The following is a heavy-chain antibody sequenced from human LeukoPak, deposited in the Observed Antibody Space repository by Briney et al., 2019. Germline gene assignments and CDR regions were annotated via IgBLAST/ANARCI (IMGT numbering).Heavy chain of an antibody. CDR1: GLTFSSYS. CDR3: ARKGFRVFDY. Sequence: GGSLRLSCAASGLTFSSYSMNWVRQAPGKGLQWVSSISSSSSYIYYADSVKGRFTISRDNAKNSLYLQMNSLRAEDTAVYYCARKGFRVFDYWGQGTLVTVSS. CDR2: ISSSSSYI. J-gene: IGHJ4*02. V-gene: IGHV3-21*01.